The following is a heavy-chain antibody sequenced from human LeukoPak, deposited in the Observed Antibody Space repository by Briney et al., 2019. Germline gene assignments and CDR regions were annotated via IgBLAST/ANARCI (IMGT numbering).Heavy chain of an antibody. V-gene: IGHV4-4*07. D-gene: IGHD3-22*01. CDR1: GGSISSYY. CDR2: IYTSGST. J-gene: IGHJ4*02. Sequence: PSETLSLTCTVSGGSISSYYWSWIRQPAGKGLEWIGRIYTSGSTNYNPSLKSRVTMSVDTSKNQFSLKLSSVTAADTAVYYCARDVRDSSGFYLRAFDYWGQGTLVTVSS. CDR3: ARDVRDSSGFYLRAFDY.